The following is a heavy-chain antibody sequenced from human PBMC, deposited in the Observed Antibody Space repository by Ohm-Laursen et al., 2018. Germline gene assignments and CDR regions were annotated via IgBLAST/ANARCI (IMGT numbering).Heavy chain of an antibody. CDR1: GFTFDDYA. V-gene: IGHV3-9*01. J-gene: IGHJ4*02. CDR3: ARDTYSNYIFDF. Sequence: SLRLSCAASGFTFDDYAMHWVRQAPGKGLEWASDISWNSGSIGYADSVKGRFTISRDNAKNSLYLQMNSLRAEDTAVYYRARDTYSNYIFDFWGQGTLVTVSS. CDR2: ISWNSGSI. D-gene: IGHD4-11*01.